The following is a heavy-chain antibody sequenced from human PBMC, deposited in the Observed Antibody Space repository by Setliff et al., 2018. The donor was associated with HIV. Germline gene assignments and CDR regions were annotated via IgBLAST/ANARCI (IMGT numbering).Heavy chain of an antibody. D-gene: IGHD6-25*01. V-gene: IGHV1-2*02. CDR2: INPDTGGT. CDR1: GYTFTDYY. Sequence: ASVKVSCKASGYTFTDYYIHWVRQAPGQGLEWMGWINPDTGGTNSAQNFQGRVTMTGDTSISTVFMELSSLRFDDTAVYYCAREKRSSTWLYSSGGTVDYWGLGTLVTVSS. J-gene: IGHJ4*02. CDR3: AREKRSSTWLYSSGGTVDY.